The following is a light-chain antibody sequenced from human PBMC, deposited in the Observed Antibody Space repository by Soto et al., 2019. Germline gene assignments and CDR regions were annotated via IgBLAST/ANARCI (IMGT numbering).Light chain of an antibody. CDR2: DAS. V-gene: IGKV3-11*01. Sequence: EIVLTQSPATLSLSPGERATLSCRASQRVSSCLAWYQQKPGQAPRLLIYDASNRATGIPARFSGSGSGTDFTLTISSLEPEDFAVYYCQQRSNWPPLTFGGGTKVEIK. CDR1: QRVSSC. J-gene: IGKJ4*01. CDR3: QQRSNWPPLT.